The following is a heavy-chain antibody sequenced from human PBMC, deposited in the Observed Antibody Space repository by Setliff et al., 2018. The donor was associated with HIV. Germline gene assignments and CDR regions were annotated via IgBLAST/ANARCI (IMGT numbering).Heavy chain of an antibody. D-gene: IGHD1-7*01. V-gene: IGHV4-59*01. CDR3: ARGGYWNYGHYYYMDV. CDR1: GGSINSYY. CDR2: IYYSGST. Sequence: SETLSLTCTVSGGSINSYYWSWIRQPPGKGLEWIGYIYYSGSTNYNLSLKSRVTISVDTSKNQFSLKLSSVTAADTAVYYCARGGYWNYGHYYYMDVWGKGTTVTVSS. J-gene: IGHJ6*03.